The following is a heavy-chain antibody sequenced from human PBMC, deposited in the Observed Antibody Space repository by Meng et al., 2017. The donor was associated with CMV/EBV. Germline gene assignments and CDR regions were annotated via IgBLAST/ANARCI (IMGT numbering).Heavy chain of an antibody. V-gene: IGHV3-21*01. Sequence: GESLKISCAASGFTFSSYSMNWVRQAPGKGLEWVSSISSSSSYIYYADSVKGRFTISRDNAKNSLYLQMNSLRAEDTAVYYCAKCIAAAGNSDYWGQGTLVTVSS. CDR2: ISSSSSYI. J-gene: IGHJ4*02. CDR1: GFTFSSYS. D-gene: IGHD6-25*01. CDR3: AKCIAAAGNSDY.